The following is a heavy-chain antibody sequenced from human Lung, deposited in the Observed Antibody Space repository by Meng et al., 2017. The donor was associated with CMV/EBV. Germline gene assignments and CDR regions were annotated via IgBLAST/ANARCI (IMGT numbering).Heavy chain of an antibody. CDR3: ARVKRYCIGGTCSSAGYYGMDV. V-gene: IGHV1-2*02. CDR2: INPNSGGT. J-gene: IGHJ6*02. D-gene: IGHD2-15*01. CDR1: GYNFTGYY. Sequence: ASXXVSXKASGYNFTGYYINWVRQDPGQGLEWMGWINPNSGGTNYAQKFQGRITMTGDTSITTAYMELSRLRSDDMAVYHCARVKRYCIGGTCSSAGYYGMDVWXQGTTVTVSS.